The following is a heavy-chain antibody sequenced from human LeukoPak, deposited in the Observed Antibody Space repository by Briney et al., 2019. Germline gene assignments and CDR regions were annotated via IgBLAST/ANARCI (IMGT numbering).Heavy chain of an antibody. CDR3: VRGCSDITCGNY. V-gene: IGHV3-66*01. J-gene: IGHJ4*02. D-gene: IGHD2-15*01. Sequence: GGSLRLSCAASGFTVSDNYMSWVRQAPGKGLEWVSVIYSDGSTYYADSVKGRFTISRDNVKNTVYLEMDSLRAEDTAVYYCVRGCSDITCGNYWGQGTLVTVSS. CDR1: GFTVSDNY. CDR2: IYSDGST.